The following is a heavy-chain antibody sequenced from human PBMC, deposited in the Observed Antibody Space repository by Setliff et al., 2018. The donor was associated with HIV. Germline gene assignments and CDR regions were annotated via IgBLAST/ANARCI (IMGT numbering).Heavy chain of an antibody. CDR1: GYSISSGFY. Sequence: TLSLTCAVSGYSISSGFYWSWMRQPPGKGLEWIGSIYQSGNTNYNPSLKSRVTISLDTSKNQFSLKLTSVTAADTAVYYCARGGTSSNWFGPWGQGTLVTVSS. CDR2: IYQSGNT. V-gene: IGHV4-38-2*01. CDR3: ARGGTSSNWFGP. J-gene: IGHJ5*02. D-gene: IGHD2-2*01.